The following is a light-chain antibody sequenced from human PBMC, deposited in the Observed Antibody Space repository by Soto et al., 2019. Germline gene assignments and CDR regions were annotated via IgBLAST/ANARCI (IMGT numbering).Light chain of an antibody. J-gene: IGKJ1*01. CDR2: GAS. CDR1: QSVSSN. Sequence: ENVMTQSPATLSVSPGERATLSCRASQSVSSNLAWYQQKPGQAPRLLIYGASTRATGIPDRFSGSGSGTDFTLTISRLEPEDFTVYYCQQYNKWPLTFGQGTKVDI. V-gene: IGKV3-15*01. CDR3: QQYNKWPLT.